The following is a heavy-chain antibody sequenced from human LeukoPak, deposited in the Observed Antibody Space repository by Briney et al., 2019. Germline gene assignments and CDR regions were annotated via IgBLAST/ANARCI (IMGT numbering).Heavy chain of an antibody. CDR1: GYRVTTYC. Sequence: GESLQISCKASGYRVTTYCIGWVRQVPGKGLEWVGIIYPADSTAKYSPSFQGQVTISVDKSISTAYLQWSSLKASDTAMYYCARRRIAVAAVDYWGQGTLVTVSS. CDR3: ARRRIAVAAVDY. V-gene: IGHV5-51*01. CDR2: IYPADSTA. J-gene: IGHJ4*02. D-gene: IGHD6-19*01.